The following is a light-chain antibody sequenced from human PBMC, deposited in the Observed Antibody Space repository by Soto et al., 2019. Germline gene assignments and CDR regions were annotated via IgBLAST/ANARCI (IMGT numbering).Light chain of an antibody. Sequence: DIQLTQSPSFLSASVGDRVTITCRASQGISSYLAWYQQKPGKAPKLLIYAASTLQSGVPSRFSGSGSGTEFTLTISSLQPEDFATYYCQQLNSYFLFGGGTKVEIK. CDR1: QGISSY. CDR3: QQLNSYFL. V-gene: IGKV1-9*01. J-gene: IGKJ4*01. CDR2: AAS.